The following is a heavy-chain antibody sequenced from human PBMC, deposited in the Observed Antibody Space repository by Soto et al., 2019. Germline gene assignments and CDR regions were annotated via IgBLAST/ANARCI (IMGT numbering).Heavy chain of an antibody. V-gene: IGHV3-11*01. CDR1: GFVFSDYY. J-gene: IGHJ5*02. D-gene: IGHD1-1*01. Sequence: VQLVESGGGLVKPGGSLRLSCAASGFVFSDYYMTWIRQAPGKGLEWISDISSGGAVSNFADSVRGRFTISRDNTNISLYLQMNNLRAEDTAIYYCARRLTGRTTGDWFDPWGQGTLVTVSS. CDR2: ISSGGAVS. CDR3: ARRLTGRTTGDWFDP.